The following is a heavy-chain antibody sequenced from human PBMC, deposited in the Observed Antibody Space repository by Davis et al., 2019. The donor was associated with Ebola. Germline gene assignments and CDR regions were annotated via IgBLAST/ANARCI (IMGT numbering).Heavy chain of an antibody. J-gene: IGHJ6*02. V-gene: IGHV1-3*01. CDR2: INAGNGNT. D-gene: IGHD6-13*01. Sequence: AASVKVSCKASGYTFTSYAMHWVRQAPGQRLEWMGWINAGNGNTKYSQKFQGRVTITRDTSASTAYMELSSLRSEDTAVYYCARGGEQGYSRSYYYGMDVWGQGTTVTVSS. CDR3: ARGGEQGYSRSYYYGMDV. CDR1: GYTFTSYA.